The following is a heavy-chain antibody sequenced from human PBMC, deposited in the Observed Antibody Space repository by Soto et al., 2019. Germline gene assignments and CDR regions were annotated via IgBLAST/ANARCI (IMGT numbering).Heavy chain of an antibody. CDR2: TSGGAGST. Sequence: EVQLLEAGGGLVQPGGSLRLSCAASGFTFNSSAMSWVRQAPGKGLEWVSTTSGGAGSTYYADSVKGRFTISRDNSKNTLYPQMNSLRADYTSVYYCAKGRYSIGWYGPYCDYGGQGTLVTVSS. CDR1: GFTFNSSA. CDR3: AKGRYSIGWYGPYCDY. V-gene: IGHV3-23*01. J-gene: IGHJ4*02. D-gene: IGHD6-19*01.